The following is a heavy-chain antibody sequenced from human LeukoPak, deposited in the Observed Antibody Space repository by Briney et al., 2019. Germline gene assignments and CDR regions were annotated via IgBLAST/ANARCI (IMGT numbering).Heavy chain of an antibody. Sequence: SQTLSLTCTVSGGSISSGGYFWSWIRQHPGKGLEWIGYIYYSGSTFYNPSLKSRVTISVDTSKNQFSLKLNSVTAADTAVYYCARGGPNGSGTYYNVKFDYWGQGTLVTVSS. CDR2: IYYSGST. CDR3: ARGGPNGSGTYYNVKFDY. V-gene: IGHV4-31*03. CDR1: GGSISSGGYF. J-gene: IGHJ4*02. D-gene: IGHD3-10*01.